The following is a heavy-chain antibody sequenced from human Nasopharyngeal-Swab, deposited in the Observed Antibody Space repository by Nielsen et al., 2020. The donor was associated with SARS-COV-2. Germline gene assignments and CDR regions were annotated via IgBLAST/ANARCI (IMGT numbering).Heavy chain of an antibody. V-gene: IGHV3-7*01. Sequence: GESLKTPFVASWFTFRDSWMSWVRQAPAKGLEWVASIKQDGSEKNYVDSVKGRFTISRDNAKNSLFLQMDSLRTEDTAFYYCARVGGRTSPMGSWGQGTLVTVSS. CDR3: ARVGGRTSPMGS. CDR1: WFTFRDSW. J-gene: IGHJ4*02. CDR2: IKQDGSEK. D-gene: IGHD3-10*01.